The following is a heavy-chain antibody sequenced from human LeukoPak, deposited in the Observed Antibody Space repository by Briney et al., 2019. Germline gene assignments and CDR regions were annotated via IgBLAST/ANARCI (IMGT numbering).Heavy chain of an antibody. J-gene: IGHJ4*02. V-gene: IGHV3-30*18. D-gene: IGHD2-21*01. CDR2: ISYDGSNK. CDR3: AKTNRDYCGGDCYRTDYFDY. Sequence: GGSLRLSCAASGFTFSSYSIHWVRQAPGKGLEWVAVISYDGSNKYYADSVKGRFTISRDNSKNTLYLQMNSLRAEDTAVYYCAKTNRDYCGGDCYRTDYFDYWGQGTLVTVSS. CDR1: GFTFSSYS.